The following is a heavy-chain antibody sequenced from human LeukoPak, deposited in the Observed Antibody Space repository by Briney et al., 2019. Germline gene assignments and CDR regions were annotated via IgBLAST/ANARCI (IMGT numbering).Heavy chain of an antibody. CDR2: INSDGSST. V-gene: IGHV3-74*01. J-gene: IGHJ3*02. CDR3: AGFAYGDSRAFDI. D-gene: IGHD4-17*01. CDR1: GFTFSSYW. Sequence: GGSLTLSCAASGFTFSSYWMHWFRQAPAKELLWVSRINSDGSSTSYADSVKGRFTISRDNAKNTLYLQMNSLRAEDTAVYYWAGFAYGDSRAFDIWGQGTMVTVSS.